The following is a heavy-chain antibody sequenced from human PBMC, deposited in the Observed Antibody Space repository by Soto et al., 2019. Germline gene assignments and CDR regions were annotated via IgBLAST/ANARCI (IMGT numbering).Heavy chain of an antibody. D-gene: IGHD6-13*01. Sequence: GGSLRLSCAASGFTFSSYAMHWVRQAPGKGLEWVAVISYDGSNKYYADSVKGRFTISRDNSKNTLYLQMNSLRAEDTAAYYCARDQGIAAAGPYWYFDLWGRGTLVTVSS. J-gene: IGHJ2*01. V-gene: IGHV3-30-3*01. CDR2: ISYDGSNK. CDR1: GFTFSSYA. CDR3: ARDQGIAAAGPYWYFDL.